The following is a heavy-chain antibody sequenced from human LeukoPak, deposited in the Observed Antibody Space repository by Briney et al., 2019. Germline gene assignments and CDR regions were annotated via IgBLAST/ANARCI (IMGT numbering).Heavy chain of an antibody. CDR1: GFTFDDYG. D-gene: IGHD3-3*01. CDR3: ARGLDPHTIFGVGIY. J-gene: IGHJ4*02. V-gene: IGHV3-20*04. CDR2: INWNGGST. Sequence: GGSLRLSCAASGFTFDDYGMSWVRQAPGKGLEWVSGINWNGGSTGYADSVKGRFTISRDNAKNSLYLQMNSLRAEDTALYYCARGLDPHTIFGVGIYWGQGTLVTVSS.